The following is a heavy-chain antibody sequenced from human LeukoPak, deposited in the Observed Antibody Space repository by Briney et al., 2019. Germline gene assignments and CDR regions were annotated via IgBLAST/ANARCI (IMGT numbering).Heavy chain of an antibody. CDR1: GGSISSYY. J-gene: IGHJ4*02. D-gene: IGHD3-22*01. CDR3: ARGDYYDSSGYYYY. V-gene: IGHV4-59*01. CDR2: IYYSGST. Sequence: SETLSLTCTVSGGSISSYYWSWIRQPPGKGLEWIGYIYYSGSTNYNPSLKSRVTISVDTSKNQFSLKLSSVTAADTAVYYCARGDYYDSSGYYYYWGQGTLVTVSS.